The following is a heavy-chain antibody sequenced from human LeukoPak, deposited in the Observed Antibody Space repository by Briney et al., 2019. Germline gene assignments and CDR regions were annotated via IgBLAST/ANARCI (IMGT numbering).Heavy chain of an antibody. CDR3: ARGEMATTHPYFDY. V-gene: IGHV5-51*01. CDR2: IYPGDSDF. CDR1: GYIFTNYW. Sequence: GEPLKISCKGSGYIFTNYWIGWVRQMPGIGLEWMGIIYPGDSDFKYSPSFQGQVTISADKSISTAYLQWSSLKASDTAMYYCARGEMATTHPYFDYWGQGTLVTVSS. J-gene: IGHJ4*02. D-gene: IGHD5-24*01.